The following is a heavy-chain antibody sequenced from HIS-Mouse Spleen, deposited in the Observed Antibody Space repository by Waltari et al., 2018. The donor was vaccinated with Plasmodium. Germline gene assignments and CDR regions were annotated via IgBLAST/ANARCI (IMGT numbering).Heavy chain of an antibody. J-gene: IGHJ5*02. CDR3: ARVNSGSYYWFDP. Sequence: EVQLVESGGGLVQPGGSLRLSCAASGFTFSSYSMNWVRQAPGKGLEWVSYMRSSSSTIYYADSVKGRFTISRDNAKNSLYLQMNSLRAEDTAVYYCARVNSGSYYWFDPWGQGTLVTVSS. D-gene: IGHD1-26*01. V-gene: IGHV3-48*01. CDR2: MRSSSSTI. CDR1: GFTFSSYS.